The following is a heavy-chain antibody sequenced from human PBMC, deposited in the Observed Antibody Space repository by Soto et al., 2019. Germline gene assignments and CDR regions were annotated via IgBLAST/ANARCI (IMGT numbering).Heavy chain of an antibody. D-gene: IGHD7-27*01. J-gene: IGHJ4*02. CDR2: LYTGGTI. V-gene: IGHV3-53*01. CDR1: GFSVSTKY. Sequence: GGSLRLSCTASGFSVSTKYMSWFRQAPDKGLEWVSVLYTGGTIFYTDSVRGRFTISRDTSKNTLYLQMNSLRVEDTAVYYCARMGLWGKLTDLWGQGTSVTVSS. CDR3: ARMGLWGKLTDL.